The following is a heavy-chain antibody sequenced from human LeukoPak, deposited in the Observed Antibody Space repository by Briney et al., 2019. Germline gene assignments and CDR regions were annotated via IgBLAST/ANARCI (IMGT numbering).Heavy chain of an antibody. CDR2: IYTSGST. D-gene: IGHD3-3*01. J-gene: IGHJ4*02. CDR3: ARSPTSSYYDFWSGYPPPIYYFDY. CDR1: GGSISSYY. Sequence: SETLSLTCTVSGGSISSYYWSWIRQPAGKGLEWIGRIYTSGSTNYNPSLKSRVTMSVDTSKTQFSLKLSSVTAADTAVYYCARSPTSSYYDFWSGYPPPIYYFDYWGQGTLVTVSS. V-gene: IGHV4-4*07.